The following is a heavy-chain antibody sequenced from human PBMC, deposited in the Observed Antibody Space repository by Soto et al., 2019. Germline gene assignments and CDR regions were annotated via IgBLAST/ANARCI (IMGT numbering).Heavy chain of an antibody. CDR3: AKGHSSATSLDS. V-gene: IGHV4-31*03. Sequence: QVQLQESGPGLVKPSQTLSLTCTVSGGSISSGDIHWTWIRQHPGKGLEWIGYIYYSGSTYYNPSLKSRVTISMYTSENQFSLKLSSVTAADTAVYYCAKGHSSATSLDSWGQGILVTVSS. CDR1: GGSISSGDIH. D-gene: IGHD6-25*01. J-gene: IGHJ4*02. CDR2: IYYSGST.